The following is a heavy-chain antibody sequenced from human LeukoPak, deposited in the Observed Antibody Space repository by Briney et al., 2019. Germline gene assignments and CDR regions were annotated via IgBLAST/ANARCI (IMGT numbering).Heavy chain of an antibody. D-gene: IGHD4-17*01. J-gene: IGHJ6*02. CDR2: IYTSGST. CDR1: GGSISSSSYY. CDR3: ARVGLSTVTNYYYYYGMDV. Sequence: SETLSLTCTVSGGSISSSSYYWSWIRQPAGKGLEWIGRIYTSGSTNYNPSLKSRVTMSVDTSKNQFSLKLSSVTAADTAVYYCARVGLSTVTNYYYYYGMDVWGQGTTVTVSS. V-gene: IGHV4-61*02.